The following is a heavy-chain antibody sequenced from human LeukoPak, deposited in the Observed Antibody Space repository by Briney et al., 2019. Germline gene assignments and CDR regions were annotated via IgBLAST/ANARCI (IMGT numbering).Heavy chain of an antibody. Sequence: EASVKVSCKASGGTFSSYAISWVRQAPGQGLEWMGRIVPILGIANYAQKFQGRVTITADKSTSTAYMELSSLRSDDTAVYYCARGRARLWPDYWGQGTLVTVSS. D-gene: IGHD5-18*01. V-gene: IGHV1-69*04. CDR1: GGTFSSYA. CDR2: IVPILGIA. J-gene: IGHJ4*02. CDR3: ARGRARLWPDY.